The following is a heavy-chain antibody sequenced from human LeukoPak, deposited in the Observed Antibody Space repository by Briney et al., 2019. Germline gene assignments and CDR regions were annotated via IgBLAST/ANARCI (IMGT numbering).Heavy chain of an antibody. Sequence: PGGSLRLSCAASGFTFDDYAMHWVRQAPGKGLEWVSGISWNSGSIGYADSVKGRFTISRDNAKNSLYLQMNSLRAEDTALYYCAKDIAEYSSSFFDYWGQGTLVTVSA. CDR1: GFTFDDYA. CDR3: AKDIAEYSSSFFDY. CDR2: ISWNSGSI. J-gene: IGHJ4*02. V-gene: IGHV3-9*01. D-gene: IGHD6-6*01.